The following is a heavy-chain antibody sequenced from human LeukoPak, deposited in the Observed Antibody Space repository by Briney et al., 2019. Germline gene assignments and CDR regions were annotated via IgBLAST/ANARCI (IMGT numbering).Heavy chain of an antibody. Sequence: GGSLRLSCVASGFTFSSYDLHWVRQTTGKGLEWVSAIGTADNTFYPDSVKGRFTISRDDAKNSLYLQVSNWRVGDTAVYYCARSGYYHYYGLDVWGQGTTVTASS. J-gene: IGHJ6*02. CDR2: IGTADNT. CDR1: GFTFSSYD. V-gene: IGHV3-13*04. CDR3: ARSGYYHYYGLDV.